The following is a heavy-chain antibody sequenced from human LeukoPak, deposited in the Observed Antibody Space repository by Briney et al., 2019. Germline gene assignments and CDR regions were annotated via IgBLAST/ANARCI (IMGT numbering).Heavy chain of an antibody. D-gene: IGHD4-17*01. V-gene: IGHV1-69*05. CDR1: GGTFSSYT. CDR3: ARVDGDYGLDY. CDR2: IIPIFGTA. Sequence: GASVKVSCKASGGTFSSYTISWVRQAPGQGLEWMGGIIPIFGTADYAQKFQGRVTITTDESTSTAYMGLSSLRSEDTAVYYCARVDGDYGLDYWGQGTLVTVSS. J-gene: IGHJ4*02.